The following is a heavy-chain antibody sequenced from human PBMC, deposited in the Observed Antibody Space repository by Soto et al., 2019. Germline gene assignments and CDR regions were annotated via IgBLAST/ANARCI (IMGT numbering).Heavy chain of an antibody. V-gene: IGHV5-10-1*01. Sequence: PGDALKISCKGSGYSFTSYWISWVLQIPGKGLEWMGRIDPSDSYTNYSPSFQGHVTISADKSISTAYLQWSSLKASDTAMYYCARLQAAAGDNDLTFDYWGQGTLFTVSS. J-gene: IGHJ4*02. CDR1: GYSFTSYW. CDR3: ARLQAAAGDNDLTFDY. D-gene: IGHD6-13*01. CDR2: IDPSDSYT.